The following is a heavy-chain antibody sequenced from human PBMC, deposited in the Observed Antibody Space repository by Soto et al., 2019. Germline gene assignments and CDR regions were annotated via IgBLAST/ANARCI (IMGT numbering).Heavy chain of an antibody. CDR3: ARGVVPAANEEYYFDY. CDR1: GDTFSSYA. J-gene: IGHJ4*02. Sequence: QVQLVQSGAEVKKPGSSVKVSCKTSGDTFSSYAIIWVRQAPGQGLEWMGGIIPIFGTANYAQKFQGRVTITADESTRTAYMVLRSLTSEDTAVYYCARGVVPAANEEYYFDYWVQGTVVTVSS. V-gene: IGHV1-69*01. D-gene: IGHD2-2*01. CDR2: IIPIFGTA.